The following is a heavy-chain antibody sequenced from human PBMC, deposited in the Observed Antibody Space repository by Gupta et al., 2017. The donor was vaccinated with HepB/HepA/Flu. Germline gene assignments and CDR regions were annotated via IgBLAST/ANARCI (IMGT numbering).Heavy chain of an antibody. J-gene: IGHJ4*02. V-gene: IGHV3-30*18. CDR1: GFTFSSYG. CDR3: AKEDGPMTIVVVPAA. Sequence: QVQLVESGGGVVQPGRSLRLSCAASGFTFSSYGMHWVRQAPGKGLEWVAVISYDGSNKYYADSVKGRFTISRDNSKNTLYLQMNSLRAEDTAVYYCAKEDGPMTIVVVPAAWGQGTLVTVSS. CDR2: ISYDGSNK. D-gene: IGHD2-2*01.